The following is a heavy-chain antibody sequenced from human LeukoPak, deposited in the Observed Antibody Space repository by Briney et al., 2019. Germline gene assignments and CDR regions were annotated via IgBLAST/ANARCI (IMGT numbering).Heavy chain of an antibody. CDR3: ARGPWSYFHS. CDR1: GGSISSYY. CDR2: IYNTGNT. Sequence: PSETLSLTCTVSGGSISSYYWSWIRQPPGKGLEWIGYIYNTGNTKYNPSLKTRVTISGDTSKKQFSLNLSSVTAADTAVYYCARGPWSYFHSWGQGTLVTVSS. D-gene: IGHD2-8*02. V-gene: IGHV4-59*08. J-gene: IGHJ4*02.